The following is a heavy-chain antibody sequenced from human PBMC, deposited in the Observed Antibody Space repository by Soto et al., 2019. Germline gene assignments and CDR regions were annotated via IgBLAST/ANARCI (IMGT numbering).Heavy chain of an antibody. CDR2: ISYDGSNK. CDR3: AKDRIAAAGIPNNWFDP. D-gene: IGHD6-13*01. Sequence: GWSLRLSCASSVFTFSSYGMHWVRQAPGKGLEWVAVISYDGSNKYYADSVKGRFTISRDNSKNTLYLQMNSLRAEDTAVYYCAKDRIAAAGIPNNWFDPWGQGTLVTVSS. J-gene: IGHJ5*02. V-gene: IGHV3-30*18. CDR1: VFTFSSYG.